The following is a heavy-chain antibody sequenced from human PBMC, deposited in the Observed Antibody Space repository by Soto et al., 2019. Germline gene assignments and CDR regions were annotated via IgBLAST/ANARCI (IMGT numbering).Heavy chain of an antibody. CDR2: IRWNSGSI. Sequence: EVQLVESGGGLVQPGMSLRLSCTASGFTCDDYAMHWVRQVPVKGLDWVSGIRWNSGSIGYADSVKGPFTISRDNARNSLYMQMNRLRAEDTALYYSAKDTVRWLARWFDPRGKGTLVTVSS. CDR3: AKDTVRWLARWFDP. J-gene: IGHJ5*02. V-gene: IGHV3-9*01. D-gene: IGHD6-19*01. CDR1: GFTCDDYA.